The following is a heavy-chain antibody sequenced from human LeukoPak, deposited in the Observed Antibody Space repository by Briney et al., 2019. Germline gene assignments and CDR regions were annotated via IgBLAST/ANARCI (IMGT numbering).Heavy chain of an antibody. CDR2: ISGSGAST. CDR3: ARWGGSFSSRFDP. CDR1: GSTSSTYA. D-gene: IGHD1-26*01. Sequence: PGGSLRLSCAASGSTSSTYAMSWVRQAPGKGLEWVSAISGSGASTYYADSVTGRFTISRDNSKNTVFLHMQTLRVEDTALYYCARWGGSFSSRFDPWGQGTLVTVSS. J-gene: IGHJ5*02. V-gene: IGHV3-23*01.